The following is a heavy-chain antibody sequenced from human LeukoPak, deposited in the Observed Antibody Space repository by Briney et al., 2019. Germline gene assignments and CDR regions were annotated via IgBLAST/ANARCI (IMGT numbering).Heavy chain of an antibody. D-gene: IGHD2-15*01. V-gene: IGHV3-48*03. CDR3: AREWSSFDY. Sequence: PGGSLRLSCAASGFTFSSFEMNWVRQAPGKGLEWVSYISSSGSTIYYADSVKGRFTSSRDNAKNSLYLQMNSLRAEDTAVYYCAREWSSFDYWGQGALVPVSS. J-gene: IGHJ4*02. CDR2: ISSSGSTI. CDR1: GFTFSSFE.